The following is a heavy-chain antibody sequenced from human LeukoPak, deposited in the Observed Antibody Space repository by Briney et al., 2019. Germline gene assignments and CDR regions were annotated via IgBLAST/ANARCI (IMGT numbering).Heavy chain of an antibody. D-gene: IGHD5-18*01. CDR3: ARLASWIQLWRGTFDY. Sequence: PSETLSLTCAVYGGSFSGYYWSWIRQPPGKGLEWIGEINHSGSTNYNPSLKSRVTISVDTSKNQFSLKLSSVTAADTAVYYCARLASWIQLWRGTFDYWGQGTLVTVSS. V-gene: IGHV4-34*01. CDR1: GGSFSGYY. CDR2: INHSGST. J-gene: IGHJ4*02.